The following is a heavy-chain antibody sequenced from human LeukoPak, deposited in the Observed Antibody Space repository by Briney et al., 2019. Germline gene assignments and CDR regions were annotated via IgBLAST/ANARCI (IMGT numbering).Heavy chain of an antibody. CDR2: ISSSSSYI. D-gene: IGHD1-7*01. J-gene: IGHJ4*02. CDR1: GFTFSSYS. CDR3: AREYNWNYRLRFDY. Sequence: PGGSLRLSCAASGFTFSSYSMNWVRQAPGKGLEWVSSISSSSSYIYYADSVKGRFTISRDNAKNSLYLQMNSLRAEDTAVYYCAREYNWNYRLRFDYWGQGTLVTVSS. V-gene: IGHV3-21*01.